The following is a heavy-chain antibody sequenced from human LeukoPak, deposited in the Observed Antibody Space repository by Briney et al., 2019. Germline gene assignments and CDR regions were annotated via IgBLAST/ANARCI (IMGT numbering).Heavy chain of an antibody. V-gene: IGHV3-7*01. CDR1: GFSFSSYW. Sequence: GGSLRLSCAASGFSFSSYWMGWVRQAPGKGLEWVANIKRDGSEKYYVDSVKGRFTICRDNAKSSLYLQMNSLRAEDTAVYYCAREGYISGYGVIDYWGQGTLVTVSS. CDR2: IKRDGSEK. CDR3: AREGYISGYGVIDY. D-gene: IGHD5-18*01. J-gene: IGHJ4*02.